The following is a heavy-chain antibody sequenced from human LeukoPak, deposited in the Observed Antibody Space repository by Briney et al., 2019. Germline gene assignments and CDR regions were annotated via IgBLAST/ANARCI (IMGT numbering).Heavy chain of an antibody. Sequence: TSETLSLTCTVSGGSISSSSYYWGWIRQPPGKGLEWIGSIYYSGSTYYNPSLKSRVTISVDTSKNQFSLKLSSLTAADTAVYYCAIAYCGGDCYGRDAFDIWGQGTMVTVSS. V-gene: IGHV4-39*01. J-gene: IGHJ3*02. CDR1: GGSISSSSYY. CDR2: IYYSGST. CDR3: AIAYCGGDCYGRDAFDI. D-gene: IGHD2-21*01.